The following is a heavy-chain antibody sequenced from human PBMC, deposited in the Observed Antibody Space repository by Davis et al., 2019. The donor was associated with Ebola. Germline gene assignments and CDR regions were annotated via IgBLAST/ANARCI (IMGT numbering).Heavy chain of an antibody. D-gene: IGHD3-10*01. CDR2: TIPILGIA. V-gene: IGHV1-69*02. CDR1: GGTFSSYT. Sequence: AASVKVSCKASGGTFSSYTISWVRQAPGQGLEWMGRTIPILGIANYAQKFQGRVTITADKSTSTAYMELSSLRSEDTAVYYCASQSGSGSYYYYYGMDVWGQGTTVTVSS. CDR3: ASQSGSGSYYYYYGMDV. J-gene: IGHJ6*02.